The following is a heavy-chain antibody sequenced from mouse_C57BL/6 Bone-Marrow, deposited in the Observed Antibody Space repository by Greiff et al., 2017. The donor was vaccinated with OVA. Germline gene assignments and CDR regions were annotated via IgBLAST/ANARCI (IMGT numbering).Heavy chain of an antibody. J-gene: IGHJ2*01. CDR2: IDPENGDT. CDR3: TTYRY. D-gene: IGHD5-5*01. Sequence: EVQLQQSGAELVRPGASVKLSCTASGFNIKDDYMHWVKQRPEQGLEWIGWIDPENGDTEYAANFQGKATLTAYTSSNTAYLQLSSLTSEDSAGYYCTTYRYWGQGTTLTVSS. CDR1: GFNIKDDY. V-gene: IGHV14-4*01.